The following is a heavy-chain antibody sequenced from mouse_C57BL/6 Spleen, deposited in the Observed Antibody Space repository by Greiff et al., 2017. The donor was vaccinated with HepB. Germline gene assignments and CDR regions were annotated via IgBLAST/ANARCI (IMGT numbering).Heavy chain of an antibody. Sequence: QVQLQQPGAELVRPGSSVKLSCKASGYTFTSYWMHWVKQRPIQGLEWIGNIDPSDSETHYNQKFKDKATLTVDKSSSTAYMQLSILTSEDSAVYCCARGDGGYFVYWGQGTTLTVSS. J-gene: IGHJ2*01. D-gene: IGHD3-3*01. V-gene: IGHV1-52*01. CDR1: GYTFTSYW. CDR3: ARGDGGYFVY. CDR2: IDPSDSET.